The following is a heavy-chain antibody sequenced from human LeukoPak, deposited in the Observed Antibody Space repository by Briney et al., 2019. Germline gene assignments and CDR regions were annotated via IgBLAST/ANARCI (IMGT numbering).Heavy chain of an antibody. V-gene: IGHV3-48*01. J-gene: IGHJ4*02. CDR2: ISNDSTVI. CDR1: GFSFDDYA. Sequence: GGSLRLSCVATGFSFDDYAMHWVRQAPGKGLEWISYISNDSTVIYYAESVRGRFTVSRDNAKNSLYLQMNSLRVEDTAVYYCARAVGYWGQGTLVTVSS. CDR3: ARAVGY. D-gene: IGHD4-23*01.